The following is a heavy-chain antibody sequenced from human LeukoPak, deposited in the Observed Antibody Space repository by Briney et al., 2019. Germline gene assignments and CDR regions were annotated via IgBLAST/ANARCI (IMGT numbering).Heavy chain of an antibody. Sequence: GGSLRLSCAASGFKFDDYGITWVRQAPGKGLEWVSGINWNGGSIDYADAVKGRFTISRDNSKNTLYLQMNSLRAEDTAVYYCAKVTGVEMATIKTYYFDYWGQGTLVTASS. J-gene: IGHJ4*02. CDR1: GFKFDDYG. CDR2: INWNGGSI. V-gene: IGHV3-20*04. CDR3: AKVTGVEMATIKTYYFDY. D-gene: IGHD5-12*01.